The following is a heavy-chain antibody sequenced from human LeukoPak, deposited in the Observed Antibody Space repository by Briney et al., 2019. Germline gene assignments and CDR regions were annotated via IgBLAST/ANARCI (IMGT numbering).Heavy chain of an antibody. CDR3: ASLFGGTINY. CDR1: GGSISSGGYY. V-gene: IGHV4-30-2*01. Sequence: SETLSLTCTVSGGSISSGGYYWSWIRQPPGKGLEWIGYIYHSGSTYYNPSLKSRVTISVDRSKNQFSLKLSSVTAADTAVYYCASLFGGTINYWGQGTLVTVFS. CDR2: IYHSGST. J-gene: IGHJ4*02. D-gene: IGHD3-16*01.